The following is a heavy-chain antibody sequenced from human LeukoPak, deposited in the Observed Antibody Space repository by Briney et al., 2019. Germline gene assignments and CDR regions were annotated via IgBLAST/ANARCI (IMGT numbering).Heavy chain of an antibody. CDR2: ISSSSSYI. CDR3: ASFEYYDFGVVPDY. CDR1: GFTFSSYS. V-gene: IGHV3-21*01. D-gene: IGHD3-3*01. Sequence: GGSLRLSCAASGFTFSSYSMNWVRQAPGKGLEWVSSISSSSSYIYYADSVKGRFTISRDNAKNSLYLQMNSLRAEDTAVYYCASFEYYDFGVVPDYWGQGTLVTVSS. J-gene: IGHJ4*02.